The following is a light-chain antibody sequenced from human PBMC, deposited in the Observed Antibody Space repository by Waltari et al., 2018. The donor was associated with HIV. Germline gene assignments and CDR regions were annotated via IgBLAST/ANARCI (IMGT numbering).Light chain of an antibody. J-gene: IGLJ2*01. Sequence: QSALTQPASASGSPGQSLTIPCSGTSSDVGFYNYSSWYQQHPGKVPKLIIYEVSNRPSGVSERFSGSKSGNMASLTISGLQAEDEADYYCSSHTSSNTLVFGGGTKLTVL. V-gene: IGLV2-14*01. CDR2: EVS. CDR3: SSHTSSNTLV. CDR1: SSDVGFYNY.